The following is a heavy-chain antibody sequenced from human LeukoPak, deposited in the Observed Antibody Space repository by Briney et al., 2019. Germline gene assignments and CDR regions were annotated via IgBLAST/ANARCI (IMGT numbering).Heavy chain of an antibody. D-gene: IGHD2-2*01. Sequence: VASVKVSCKASGYTFTGYYMHWVRQAPGQGLEWMGWINPNSGGTNYAQKFQGWVTMTRDTSISTAYMELSRLRSDDTAVYYCARGFRYYSSTSCLVAFDIWGQGTMVTVSS. V-gene: IGHV1-2*04. CDR1: GYTFTGYY. J-gene: IGHJ3*02. CDR2: INPNSGGT. CDR3: ARGFRYYSSTSCLVAFDI.